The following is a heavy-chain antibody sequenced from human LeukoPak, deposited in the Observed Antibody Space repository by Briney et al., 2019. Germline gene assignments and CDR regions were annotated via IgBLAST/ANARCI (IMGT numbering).Heavy chain of an antibody. CDR1: GGSISSGDYY. D-gene: IGHD3-9*01. J-gene: IGHJ4*02. Sequence: RASQTLSLTCTVSGGSISSGDYYWSWIRQPPGKGLEWIGYIYYSGSTYYNPSLKSRVTISVDTSKNQFSLKLGSVTAADTAVYYCAREVYDILTGYIIDYWGQGTLVTVSS. V-gene: IGHV4-30-4*01. CDR2: IYYSGST. CDR3: AREVYDILTGYIIDY.